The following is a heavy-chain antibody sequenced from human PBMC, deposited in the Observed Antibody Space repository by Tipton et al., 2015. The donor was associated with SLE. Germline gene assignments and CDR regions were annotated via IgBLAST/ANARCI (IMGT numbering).Heavy chain of an antibody. CDR1: GGSISSHY. V-gene: IGHV4-59*11. Sequence: TLSLTCTVSGGSISSHYWSWIRQPPGKGLEWIGYIYYSGSTNYNPSLKSRVTISVDTSKNQFSLKLSSVTAADTAVYYCARDRGVFDAFDIWGQGTMVTVSS. D-gene: IGHD3-10*01. CDR2: IYYSGST. CDR3: ARDRGVFDAFDI. J-gene: IGHJ3*02.